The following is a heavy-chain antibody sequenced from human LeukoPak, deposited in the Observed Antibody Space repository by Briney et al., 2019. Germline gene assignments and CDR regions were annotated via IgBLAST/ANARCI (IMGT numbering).Heavy chain of an antibody. Sequence: PSETLSLTCTVSRYSISSGYYWGWIRQPPGKGLEWIGSIYYSGSTYYNPSLKSRVTISVDTSKNQFSLKLSSVTAADTAVYYCARVSSMVRGVPFDYWGQGTLVTVSS. CDR3: ARVSSMVRGVPFDY. CDR2: IYYSGST. CDR1: RYSISSGYY. J-gene: IGHJ4*02. D-gene: IGHD3-10*01. V-gene: IGHV4-38-2*02.